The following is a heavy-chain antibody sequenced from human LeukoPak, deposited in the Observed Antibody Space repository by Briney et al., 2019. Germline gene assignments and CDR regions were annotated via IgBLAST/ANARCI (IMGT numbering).Heavy chain of an antibody. J-gene: IGHJ6*03. CDR2: IRYDGSNK. CDR1: GFTFSSYG. CDR3: AKDQVRGVNYYYYMDV. D-gene: IGHD3-10*01. Sequence: GGSLRLSCAASGFTFSSYGMHWVRQAPGKGLEWVAFIRYDGSNKYYADSVKGRFTISRDNSKNTLYLQMNSLRAEDTAVYYCAKDQVRGVNYYYYMDVWGKGTTVTISS. V-gene: IGHV3-30*02.